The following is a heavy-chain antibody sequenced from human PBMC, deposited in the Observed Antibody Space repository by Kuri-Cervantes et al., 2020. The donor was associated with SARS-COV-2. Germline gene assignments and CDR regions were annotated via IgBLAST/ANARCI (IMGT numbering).Heavy chain of an antibody. D-gene: IGHD3-10*01. CDR1: GFTFSSYW. V-gene: IGHV3-74*01. J-gene: IGHJ4*02. CDR2: INSDGSST. CDR3: ARDGEVWFGECYIDY. Sequence: GESLRLSCAASGFTFSSYWMHWVRQAPGKGLVWVSRINSDGSSTSYADSVKGRFTISRDNAKNTLYLQMNSLRAEDTAVYYCARDGEVWFGECYIDYWGQGALVTVSS.